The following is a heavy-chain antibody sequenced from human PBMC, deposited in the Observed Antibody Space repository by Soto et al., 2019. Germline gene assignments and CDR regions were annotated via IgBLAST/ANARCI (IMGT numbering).Heavy chain of an antibody. CDR1: GGSISTAGYS. Sequence: SETLSLTCAVSGGSISTAGYSWTWIRQPPGRGLEWIGYIFHTGSTYYNPSLKSRVTISIDRSKNQFSLDLTSVTAADTAVYYCARENRLGTYYVDSWGQGILVTVS. CDR2: IFHTGST. D-gene: IGHD7-27*01. CDR3: ARENRLGTYYVDS. J-gene: IGHJ4*02. V-gene: IGHV4-30-2*01.